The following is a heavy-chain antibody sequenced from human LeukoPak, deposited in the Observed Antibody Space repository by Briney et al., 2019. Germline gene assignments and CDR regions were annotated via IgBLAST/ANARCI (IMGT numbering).Heavy chain of an antibody. Sequence: GGSRRLSCAASGFIFTDFWMHWIRQAPGGGLVWVSRVKGDGISTLYADSVKGRFTISRDNAKNTLYLQMNNLRADDTALYYCATGPYSAFGMWGQGTMVTVSS. D-gene: IGHD2-21*01. CDR1: GFIFTDFW. J-gene: IGHJ3*02. CDR3: ATGPYSAFGM. V-gene: IGHV3-74*01. CDR2: VKGDGIST.